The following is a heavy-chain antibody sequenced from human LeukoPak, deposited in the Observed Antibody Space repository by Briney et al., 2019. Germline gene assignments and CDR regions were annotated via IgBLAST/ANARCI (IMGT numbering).Heavy chain of an antibody. CDR1: VHTFTSYG. V-gene: IGHV1-18*01. CDR2: ISAYNGNT. Sequence: ATVKLSCKASVHTFTSYGTSWERQAPEQGLEWIGWISAYNGNTNYAQKLQGRVTMTTDTSTSTAYTELRSLRSDDTDVYYCARGSSSWWWFDPWGQGTLVTVSS. CDR3: ARGSSSWWWFDP. D-gene: IGHD6-13*01. J-gene: IGHJ5*02.